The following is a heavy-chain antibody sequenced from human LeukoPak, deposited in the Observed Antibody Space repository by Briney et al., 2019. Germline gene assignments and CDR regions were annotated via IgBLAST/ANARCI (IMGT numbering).Heavy chain of an antibody. J-gene: IGHJ4*02. CDR2: ISAYNGNT. CDR3: ATWNGWLQILDY. CDR1: GYTFIGYY. V-gene: IGHV1-18*04. Sequence: ASVKVSCKASGYTFIGYYMHWVRQAPGQGLEWMGWISAYNGNTNYARKLQGRVTMTTDTSTSTAYMELRSLRSDDTAVYYCATWNGWLQILDYWGQGTLVTVSS. D-gene: IGHD5-24*01.